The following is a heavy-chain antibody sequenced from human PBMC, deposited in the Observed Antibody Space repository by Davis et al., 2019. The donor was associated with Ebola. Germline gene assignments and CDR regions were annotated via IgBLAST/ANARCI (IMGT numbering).Heavy chain of an antibody. J-gene: IGHJ6*02. V-gene: IGHV3-30*03. D-gene: IGHD6-13*01. CDR2: ILFDGTKE. CDR1: GFTFSSHG. CDR3: AREREQQLVHYYYGLDV. Sequence: GESLKISCAASGFTFSSHGMHWVRQAPGKGLEWVAVILFDGTKEWYADSVKGRFTIPRDNFKNTLHLQMNSLRAEDTAVYYCAREREQQLVHYYYGLDVWGLGTMVTVSS.